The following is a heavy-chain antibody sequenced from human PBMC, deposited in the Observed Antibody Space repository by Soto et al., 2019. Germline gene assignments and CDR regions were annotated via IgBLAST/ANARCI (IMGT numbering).Heavy chain of an antibody. CDR2: ISGSGGST. Sequence: GGSQRLSCAAAGLTFSSYAMSGVRQAPGKGLEWVSAISGSGGSTYYADSVKGRFTISRDNSKNTLYLQMNSLRAEDTAVYYCANDRRRATAMALDYWGQGTLVTVSS. CDR3: ANDRRRATAMALDY. J-gene: IGHJ4*02. V-gene: IGHV3-23*01. CDR1: GLTFSSYA. D-gene: IGHD5-18*01.